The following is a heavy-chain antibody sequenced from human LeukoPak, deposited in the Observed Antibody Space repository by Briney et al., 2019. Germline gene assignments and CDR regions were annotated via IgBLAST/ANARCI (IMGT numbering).Heavy chain of an antibody. CDR1: GGSISSSSYY. CDR3: ARDRRYSSSWYSTNWFDP. Sequence: KTSETLSLTCTVSGGSISSSSYYWGWIRQPPGKGLEWIGSIYYSGSTYYNPSLKSRVTISVDTSKNQFSLKLSSVTAADTAVYYCARDRRYSSSWYSTNWFDPWGQGTLVTVSS. J-gene: IGHJ5*02. CDR2: IYYSGST. D-gene: IGHD6-13*01. V-gene: IGHV4-39*07.